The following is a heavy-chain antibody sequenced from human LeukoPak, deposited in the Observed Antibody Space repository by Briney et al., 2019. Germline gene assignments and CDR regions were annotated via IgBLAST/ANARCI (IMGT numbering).Heavy chain of an antibody. D-gene: IGHD1-1*01. CDR1: GLPFSDA. J-gene: IGHJ4*02. CDR3: ATHRLESHDIQFDY. Sequence: GGSLRLSCSVSGLPFSDALSWVRQLPGKGLVWVGFIRISAYGATTEYSAPVKDRFSISRDDSNSLVYLQMNTLKTEDTAVYYCATHRLESHDIQFDYWGQGAQVTVSS. V-gene: IGHV3-49*04. CDR2: IRISAYGATT.